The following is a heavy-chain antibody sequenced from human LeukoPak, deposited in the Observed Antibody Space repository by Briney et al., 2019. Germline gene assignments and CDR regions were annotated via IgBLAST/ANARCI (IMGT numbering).Heavy chain of an antibody. CDR2: IKQDGSEK. Sequence: GGSLRLSCVVSGFTFSSYWMTWVRQAPGKGLEWVANIKQDGSEKYYVDSVKGRFTISRDNAKNLLYLQMNSLRAEDTAVYYCARETSTVTTSTRFDYWGQGTLVTVSS. V-gene: IGHV3-7*01. D-gene: IGHD4-17*01. CDR1: GFTFSSYW. CDR3: ARETSTVTTSTRFDY. J-gene: IGHJ4*02.